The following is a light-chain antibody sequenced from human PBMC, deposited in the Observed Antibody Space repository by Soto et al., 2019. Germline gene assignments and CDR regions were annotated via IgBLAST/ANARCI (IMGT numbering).Light chain of an antibody. Sequence: QSVLTQPRSVSGSPGQSVTISCPGTSNDVGTYDYVSWYQQHPGRAPKLIIYDVSKRPSGVPDRFSGSKSGNTASLTISGLQAEDEADYYCCSYAGTSSYVFGTGTKVTVL. J-gene: IGLJ1*01. CDR2: DVS. CDR3: CSYAGTSSYV. CDR1: SNDVGTYDY. V-gene: IGLV2-11*01.